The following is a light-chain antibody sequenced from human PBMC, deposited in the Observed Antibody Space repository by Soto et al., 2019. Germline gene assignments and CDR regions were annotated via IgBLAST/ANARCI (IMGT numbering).Light chain of an antibody. Sequence: DIQMTQSPSSLSASVGDRVTITCQASQDITNYLNWYQQKPGKAPRLLIYDASNLETGVPSRFSGSGSGTDFTFTISRLQPEDIATYYCQQYDHLPLSFGGGTKVDIK. CDR2: DAS. J-gene: IGKJ4*01. CDR1: QDITNY. V-gene: IGKV1-33*01. CDR3: QQYDHLPLS.